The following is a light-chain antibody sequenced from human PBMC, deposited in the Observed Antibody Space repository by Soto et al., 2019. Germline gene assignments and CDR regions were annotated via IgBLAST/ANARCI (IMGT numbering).Light chain of an antibody. V-gene: IGLV2-23*02. J-gene: IGLJ3*02. Sequence: QSALTQPASVSGSPGQSIAVSCTGSSSDVGFYNYISWYQQHPGKVPKLIIYEVTNRPSGVSNRFSGSKSGNTASLTISGLQAEDEADYYCCSYAGSIWVXGGGTKVTV. CDR1: SSDVGFYNY. CDR3: CSYAGSIWV. CDR2: EVT.